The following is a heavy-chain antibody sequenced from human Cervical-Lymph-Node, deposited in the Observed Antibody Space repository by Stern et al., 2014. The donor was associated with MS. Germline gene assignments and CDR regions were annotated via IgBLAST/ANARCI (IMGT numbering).Heavy chain of an antibody. CDR1: GFSFSSYG. J-gene: IGHJ4*02. Sequence: MQLVQSGGIVVQPGRSLRLSCVASGFSFSSYGMHWVRQAPGKGLEWVAVISYDGSNAYYADSVKRRFTISRDNSKNTLYLQLNSLRAEDTAVYFCAKDRGMIVVVTYSLDSWGQGTLVTVSS. CDR2: ISYDGSNA. CDR3: AKDRGMIVVVTYSLDS. D-gene: IGHD3-22*01. V-gene: IGHV3-30*18.